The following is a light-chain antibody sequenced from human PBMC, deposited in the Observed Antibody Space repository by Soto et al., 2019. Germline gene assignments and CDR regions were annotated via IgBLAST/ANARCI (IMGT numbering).Light chain of an antibody. CDR3: QQVNSYPIT. J-gene: IGKJ5*01. CDR2: IAS. CDR1: QGISSW. Sequence: DIQMTQSPSSVSASVGDRVTVTCRASQGISSWLAWYQQKPGRAPKLLMYIASTLQTGVPSRFSGSGSGTEFTLTITSLQPEDFATYYCQQVNSYPITFGQGTRLEIK. V-gene: IGKV1-12*01.